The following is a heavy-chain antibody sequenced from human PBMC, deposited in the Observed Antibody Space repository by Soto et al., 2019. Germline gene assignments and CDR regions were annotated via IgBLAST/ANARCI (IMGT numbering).Heavy chain of an antibody. CDR3: ARGRGVRGVLSYYFDY. J-gene: IGHJ4*02. Sequence: QVQLVESGGGVVQPGRSLRLSCAASGFTFSSYGMHWVRQAPGKGLEWVAVIWYDGSNTYYADSVKGRFTISRDNSKNTLYLQINSLRAEDTAVYYCARGRGVRGVLSYYFDYWGQGTLVTVSS. CDR1: GFTFSSYG. D-gene: IGHD3-10*01. V-gene: IGHV3-33*01. CDR2: IWYDGSNT.